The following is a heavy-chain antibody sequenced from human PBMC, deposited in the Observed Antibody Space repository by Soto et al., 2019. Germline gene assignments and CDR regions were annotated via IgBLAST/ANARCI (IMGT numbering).Heavy chain of an antibody. CDR3: ARHLQGGSSYYYGMDV. J-gene: IGHJ6*02. CDR2: CYPGASDT. D-gene: IGHD6-6*01. CDR1: GYIFTSYL. V-gene: IGHV5-51*01. Sequence: EYPKISCKGSGYIFTSYLICCLLQMRVEVLEWMGICYPGASDTRYNPSFQGQVTISADKSISTAYLQWSSLKASDTAMYYCARHLQGGSSYYYGMDVWGQGTTVTVSS.